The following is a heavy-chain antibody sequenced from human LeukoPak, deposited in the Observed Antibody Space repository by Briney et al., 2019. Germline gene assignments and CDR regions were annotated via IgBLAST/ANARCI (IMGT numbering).Heavy chain of an antibody. CDR3: AKGLWFGELLYLDY. J-gene: IGHJ4*02. CDR1: GFTFNIYC. CDR2: ISYDGSNK. D-gene: IGHD3-10*01. V-gene: IGHV3-30*18. Sequence: GGSLRLSCAASGFTFNIYCMLWVRRAPGKGREGVAVISYDGSNKYYADSVKGRFTISRDNSKNTLYLQMNSLRAEDTAVYYCAKGLWFGELLYLDYWGQGTLVTVSS.